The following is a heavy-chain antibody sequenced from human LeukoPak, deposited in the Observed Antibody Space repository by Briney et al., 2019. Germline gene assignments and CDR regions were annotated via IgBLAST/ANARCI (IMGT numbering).Heavy chain of an antibody. CDR3: ARVGILGYFDY. D-gene: IGHD2-21*01. CDR1: GYTLTSYA. CDR2: INAGNGNT. Sequence: ASMKVSCKASGYTLTSYAMHWVRQATGQRLEWMGWINAGNGNTKYSQKFQGRVTITRDTSASTAYMELSSLRSEDTAVYYCARVGILGYFDYWGQGTLVTVSS. J-gene: IGHJ4*02. V-gene: IGHV1-3*01.